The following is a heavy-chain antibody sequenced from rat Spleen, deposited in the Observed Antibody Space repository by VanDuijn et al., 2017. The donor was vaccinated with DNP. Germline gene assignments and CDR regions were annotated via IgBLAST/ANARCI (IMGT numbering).Heavy chain of an antibody. Sequence: EVQLQESGSGLVKPSQSLSLTCSVTGYSITNNYWGWIRQFPGNKMEWIGHISYSGSTSYNPSLKSRISITRDTSKNQFLLQLNSVTTEDTATYYWARTFVISYDYAMDAWGQGTSVTVSS. CDR1: GYSITNNY. D-gene: IGHD1-3*01. CDR2: ISYSGST. J-gene: IGHJ4*01. CDR3: ARTFVISYDYAMDA. V-gene: IGHV3-1*01.